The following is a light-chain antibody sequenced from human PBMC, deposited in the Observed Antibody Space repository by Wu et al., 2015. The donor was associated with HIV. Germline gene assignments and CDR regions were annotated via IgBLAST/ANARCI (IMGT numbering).Light chain of an antibody. CDR3: QYRTT. Sequence: EIILTQSPATLSLSPGDSATLSCRASQSVGHSLAWYQRKPGQTPRLLFFDASNRATGIPPRFSGRGSGTDFTLTISSLESEDFAIYYCQYRTTFGQGTRLESK. CDR2: DAS. CDR1: QSVGHS. J-gene: IGKJ5*01. V-gene: IGKV3-11*01.